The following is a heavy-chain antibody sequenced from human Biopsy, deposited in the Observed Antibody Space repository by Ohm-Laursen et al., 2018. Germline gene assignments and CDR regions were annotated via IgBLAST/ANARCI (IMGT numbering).Heavy chain of an antibody. CDR1: GFIFDDYA. CDR3: AKDRGESPLGELSH. J-gene: IGHJ4*02. Sequence: SLRLSCSASGFIFDDYAMHWVRQAPGKGLEWVSGISWDSGRIDYADSVKGRFTISRDNAKNSLYLQMNSLKAEDTTLYYCAKDRGESPLGELSHWGQGNLVTVSS. CDR2: ISWDSGRI. V-gene: IGHV3-9*01. D-gene: IGHD3-16*02.